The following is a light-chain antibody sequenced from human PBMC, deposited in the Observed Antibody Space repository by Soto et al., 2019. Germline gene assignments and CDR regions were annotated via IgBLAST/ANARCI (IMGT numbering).Light chain of an antibody. CDR2: ENT. J-gene: IGLJ2*01. V-gene: IGLV1-51*02. CDR3: AAWDTTLTGGV. CDR1: SSNIGSHY. Sequence: QSVLTQPPSVSAAPGQKVTISCSGSSSNIGSHYVSWYQQLPGTAPKLLIYENTERPSGIPDRFSGSKSGTSATLGITGLQTGDEADYYCAAWDTTLTGGVFGGGPKVTVL.